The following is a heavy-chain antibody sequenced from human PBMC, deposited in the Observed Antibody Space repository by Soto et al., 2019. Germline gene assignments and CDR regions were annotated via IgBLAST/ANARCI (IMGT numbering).Heavy chain of an antibody. Sequence: SVKISCKASGGTFSSYAISWLRQAPGQGLEWMGGIIPIFGTANYAQKFQGRVTITADESTSTAYMELSNLRSEDTAVYYCARPRASMVRGVIAHFDYWGQGTLVTVSS. J-gene: IGHJ4*02. CDR3: ARPRASMVRGVIAHFDY. CDR2: IIPIFGTA. D-gene: IGHD3-10*01. V-gene: IGHV1-69*13. CDR1: GGTFSSYA.